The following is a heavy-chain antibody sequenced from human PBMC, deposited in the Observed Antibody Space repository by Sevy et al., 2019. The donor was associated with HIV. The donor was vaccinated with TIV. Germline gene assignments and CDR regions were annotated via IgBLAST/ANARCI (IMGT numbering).Heavy chain of an antibody. D-gene: IGHD6-13*01. CDR1: LYSFSNYW. CDR3: ARGARGILPAYYYYGMDV. CDR2: IYPSDSDT. Sequence: GESLKISCKGSLYSFSNYWIGWVRQMPGKGLEWMGIIYPSDSDTRYSPSFQGQVTISADKSINTAYLQWSSLKASDTAMYYCARGARGILPAYYYYGMDVWGQGTMVTVSS. V-gene: IGHV5-51*01. J-gene: IGHJ6*02.